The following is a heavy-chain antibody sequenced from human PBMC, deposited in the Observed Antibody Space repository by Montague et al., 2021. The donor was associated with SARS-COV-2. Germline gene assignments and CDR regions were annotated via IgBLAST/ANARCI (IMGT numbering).Heavy chain of an antibody. CDR2: ISHSGRT. CDR3: ARGHLSVSMIVVVFTSASYYFDY. D-gene: IGHD3-22*01. J-gene: IGHJ4*02. V-gene: IGHV4-34*01. Sequence: SETLSLTCAVYGGSFGDDHWSWIRQPRGKGLEWIGNISHSGRTNXNPSLKSRVTISVDTSKNQFSLKLTSVTAADTGLYFCARGHLSVSMIVVVFTSASYYFDYWGQGAQVSVSS. CDR1: GGSFGDDH.